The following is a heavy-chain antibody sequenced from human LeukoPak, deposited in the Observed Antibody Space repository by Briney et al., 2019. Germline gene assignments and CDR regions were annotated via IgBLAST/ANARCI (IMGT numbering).Heavy chain of an antibody. D-gene: IGHD2-2*01. J-gene: IGHJ3*02. V-gene: IGHV3-48*01. CDR1: GFTFSDFS. Sequence: GGSLRLSCVASGFTFSDFSLNWVRQAPGKGLEWISYIGSAIYYADSVNGRFTISRDNAKNSLYLQMNSLRAEDTAVYYCAGDHAYAFDIWGQGTLVTVSS. CDR3: AGDHAYAFDI. CDR2: IGSAI.